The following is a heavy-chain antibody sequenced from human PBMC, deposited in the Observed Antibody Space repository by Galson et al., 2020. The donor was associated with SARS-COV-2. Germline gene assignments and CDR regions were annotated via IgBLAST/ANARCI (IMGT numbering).Heavy chain of an antibody. D-gene: IGHD4-4*01. CDR2: ISGSGGSP. CDR3: AKTPPDATVTTKGNYYFDY. J-gene: IGHJ4*02. CDR1: GFTFSSYA. V-gene: IGHV3-23*01. Sequence: TGGSLRLSCAASGFTFSSYAMSWVRQAPGKGLEWVSAISGSGGSPYYADSVKGRFTISRDNSKNTLYLQMNSLRAEDTAVYYCAKTPPDATVTTKGNYYFDYWGQGTLVTVSS.